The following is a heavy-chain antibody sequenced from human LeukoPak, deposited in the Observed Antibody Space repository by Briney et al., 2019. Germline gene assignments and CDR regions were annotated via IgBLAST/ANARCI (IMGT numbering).Heavy chain of an antibody. J-gene: IGHJ5*02. V-gene: IGHV4-34*01. D-gene: IGHD3-16*01. CDR1: GGSFSGYY. CDR2: INHSGST. Sequence: SETLSLTCAVYGGSFSGYYWSWIRQPPGKGLEWIGEINHSGSTNYNPSLKSRVTISVDKSKNQCSLKLTSVTAADTAVYYCARVRGAWGAYNWFDPWGQGTLVTVSS. CDR3: ARVRGAWGAYNWFDP.